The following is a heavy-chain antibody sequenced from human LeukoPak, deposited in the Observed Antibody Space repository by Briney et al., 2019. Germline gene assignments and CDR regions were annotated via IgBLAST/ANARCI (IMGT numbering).Heavy chain of an antibody. J-gene: IGHJ3*02. Sequence: SETLSLTCTVSGGSVCSGSYYWSWIRQPPGKGLEWIGYIYYSGSTNYNPSLKSRVTMSVDTSKNQFSLKLSSVTAADTAVYYCARADCSGGSCYAFDIWGQGTMVTVSS. CDR1: GGSVCSGSYY. CDR2: IYYSGST. CDR3: ARADCSGGSCYAFDI. D-gene: IGHD2-15*01. V-gene: IGHV4-61*01.